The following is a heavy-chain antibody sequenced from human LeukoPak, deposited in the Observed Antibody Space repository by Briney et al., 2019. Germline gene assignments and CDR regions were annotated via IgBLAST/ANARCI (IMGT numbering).Heavy chain of an antibody. CDR2: IYTSGST. CDR1: GDSISSGSYY. V-gene: IGHV4-61*02. J-gene: IGHJ4*02. CDR3: ASWGGNPNWGLYYFDY. D-gene: IGHD7-27*01. Sequence: SETLSLTCKVSGDSISSGSYYWSWIRQPAGKGLEWIGRIYTSGSTNYNPSLKSRVTISVDTSKNQFSLNLSSVTAADTAVYYCASWGGNPNWGLYYFDYWGQGTLVTVSS.